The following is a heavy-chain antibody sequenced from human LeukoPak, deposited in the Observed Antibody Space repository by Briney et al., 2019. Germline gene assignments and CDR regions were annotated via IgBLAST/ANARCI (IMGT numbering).Heavy chain of an antibody. V-gene: IGHV4-59*12. Sequence: KPSETLSLTCTVSGVSMSNYYWSWIRQPPGKGLEWIGYIYYSGSTTYNPSLKSRVTISVDTSKNQFSLKLSSVTAADTAVYYCARESAAENWFDPWGQGTLVTVSS. CDR3: ARESAAENWFDP. D-gene: IGHD6-13*01. J-gene: IGHJ5*02. CDR1: GVSMSNYY. CDR2: IYYSGST.